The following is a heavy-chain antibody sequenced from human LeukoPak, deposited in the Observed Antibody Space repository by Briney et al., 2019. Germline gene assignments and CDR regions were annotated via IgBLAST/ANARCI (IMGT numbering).Heavy chain of an antibody. Sequence: SETLSLTCAVSGGSISSGGYSWSWIRQPPGKGLEWIGYIYHSGSTYYNPSLKSRVTISADRSKNQFSLKLSSVTAADTAVYYCARLANQYSSSWYDYWGQGTLVTVSS. CDR2: IYHSGST. CDR3: ARLANQYSSSWYDY. CDR1: GGSISSGGYS. J-gene: IGHJ4*02. V-gene: IGHV4-30-2*01. D-gene: IGHD6-13*01.